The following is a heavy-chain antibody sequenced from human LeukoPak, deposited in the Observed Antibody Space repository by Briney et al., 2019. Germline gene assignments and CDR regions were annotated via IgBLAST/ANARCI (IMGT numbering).Heavy chain of an antibody. D-gene: IGHD3-9*01. J-gene: IGHJ4*02. CDR3: ARVLRYFDWPCDY. Sequence: SETLSLTCTISGGSISSSSFYWGWIRQPPGKGLEWIGSIDYGGSTSYNPSLKNRVTVSLDTSKTQFSLRLSSVTAADTAVYYCARVLRYFDWPCDYWGQGTLVTVSS. V-gene: IGHV4-39*01. CDR2: IDYGGST. CDR1: GGSISSSSFY.